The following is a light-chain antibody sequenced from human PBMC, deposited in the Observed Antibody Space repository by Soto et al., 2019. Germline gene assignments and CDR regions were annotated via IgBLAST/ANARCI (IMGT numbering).Light chain of an antibody. CDR3: MQGTHWPPYT. Sequence: DVVMTQSPLSLPVTLGQPASISCRSRQSLAYSDGNTYLNWFQQRPGQSPRRLIYKVSNRDSGVPDRFIGSGAGTAFTLKISRVAAEDVGVYYCMQGTHWPPYTFGQGTKLEIK. J-gene: IGKJ2*01. V-gene: IGKV2-30*01. CDR1: QSLAYSDGNTY. CDR2: KVS.